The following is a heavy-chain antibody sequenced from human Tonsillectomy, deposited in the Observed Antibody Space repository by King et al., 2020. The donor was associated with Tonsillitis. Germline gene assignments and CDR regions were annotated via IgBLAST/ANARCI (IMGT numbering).Heavy chain of an antibody. J-gene: IGHJ4*02. D-gene: IGHD6-19*01. CDR2: IYYSGST. CDR1: GASISSSSSYY. V-gene: IGHV4-39*07. Sequence: QLQESGPGLVKPSETLSLTCTVSGASISSSSSYYWGWIRQPPGKGLEWIGFIYYSGSTNYNSSLDSRVTITVDTSKNQFSLMLSSVTAADTAVYYCARLAVAGRRKFDYWGQGTRVTVAS. CDR3: ARLAVAGRRKFDY.